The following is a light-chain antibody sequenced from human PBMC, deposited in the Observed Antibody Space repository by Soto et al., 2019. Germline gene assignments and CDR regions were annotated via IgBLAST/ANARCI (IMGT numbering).Light chain of an antibody. CDR3: QQYNSHSKT. Sequence: DNPMTHSPSTLSASFVDSGTIXYRASQSISTSLAWYQQKPRKAPNLLIYDASSLASGVPSRFSGSGSGTEFSLTITSLQPDDFATFYCQQYNSHSKTFGQGTKVDIK. J-gene: IGKJ1*01. CDR1: QSISTS. V-gene: IGKV1-5*01. CDR2: DAS.